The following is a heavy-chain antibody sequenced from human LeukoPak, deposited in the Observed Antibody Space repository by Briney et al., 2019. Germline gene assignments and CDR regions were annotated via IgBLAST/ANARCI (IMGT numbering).Heavy chain of an antibody. Sequence: GGSLRLSCAASGFTFSSYWMSWVRQAPGKGLEWVANIKPDGSEKYYVDSAKGRFTISRDNAKNSLYLQMNSLRAEDTAVYYCARVSSGWLGVFDYWGQGTLVAVSS. J-gene: IGHJ4*02. D-gene: IGHD6-19*01. CDR3: ARVSSGWLGVFDY. CDR2: IKPDGSEK. CDR1: GFTFSSYW. V-gene: IGHV3-7*04.